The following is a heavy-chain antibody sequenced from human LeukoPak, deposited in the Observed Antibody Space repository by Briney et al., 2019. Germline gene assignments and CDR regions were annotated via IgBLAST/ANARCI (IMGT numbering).Heavy chain of an antibody. D-gene: IGHD6-19*01. J-gene: IGHJ4*02. CDR2: IYYSGSN. CDR1: GGSISGSIYY. CDR3: ASSSLHVVPFDY. Sequence: SETLSLTCTVSGGSISGSIYYWAWIRQPPGKGLEWIGNIYYSGSNYYNPSLKSRVTISVDTSKNQFSLKLSSVTAADTAVYHCASSSLHVVPFDYWGQGTLVTVSS. V-gene: IGHV4-39*07.